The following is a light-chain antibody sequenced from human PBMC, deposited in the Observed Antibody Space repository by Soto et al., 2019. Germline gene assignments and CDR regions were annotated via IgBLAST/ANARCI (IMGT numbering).Light chain of an antibody. V-gene: IGKV1-6*01. CDR1: QAIRTE. CDR3: LQDYSYPRT. CDR2: GTS. J-gene: IGKJ1*01. Sequence: AIQMTQSPSSLSASVGDRVIITCRASQAIRTELGWYQQRPGKAPKLLIYGTSNLQSGVPSRFSGSGSGTDFTLTIKGLQPEDFATYYCLQDYSYPRTFGQGTKV.